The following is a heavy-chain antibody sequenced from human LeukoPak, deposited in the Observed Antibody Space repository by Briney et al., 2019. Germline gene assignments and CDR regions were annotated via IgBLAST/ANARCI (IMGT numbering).Heavy chain of an antibody. V-gene: IGHV1-2*02. CDR1: GYTFTGYY. Sequence: ASVKVSFKASGYTFTGYYMHWVRQAPGQGLEWMGWINPNSGSTNYAQKLLGRVTMTRDTSISTAFMVLSRLRSDDTAVYYCARRGNYGDYFDYWGQGTLVTVSS. CDR3: ARRGNYGDYFDY. CDR2: INPNSGST. D-gene: IGHD4-17*01. J-gene: IGHJ4*02.